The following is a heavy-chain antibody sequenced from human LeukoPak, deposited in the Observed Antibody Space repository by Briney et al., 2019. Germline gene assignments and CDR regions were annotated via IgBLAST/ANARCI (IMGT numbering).Heavy chain of an antibody. V-gene: IGHV3-74*01. J-gene: IGHJ4*02. CDR3: ARGLAMVIGAMDY. Sequence: PGGCLRLSCAASGFAFSDDWMHWVRQAPGKGVGWVSRINSDGSSTSNADSVKGRFTISRDNAKNTLYLQMNRLRAEDAAVYYCARGLAMVIGAMDYWGQGTLVTVSS. D-gene: IGHD5-18*01. CDR1: GFAFSDDW. CDR2: INSDGSST.